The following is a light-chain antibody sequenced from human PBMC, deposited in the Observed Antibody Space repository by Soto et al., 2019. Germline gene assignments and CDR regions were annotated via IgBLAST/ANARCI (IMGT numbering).Light chain of an antibody. CDR3: QQYGSFPLT. Sequence: ENVVTQSPGTLSLSQGERATLSCRASQSVSSSYLAWYQQKPGQAPRLLIYGASSRATGIPDRFSGSGSGTDFTLTISRLEPEDFAVYYCQQYGSFPLTFGGGTKVDI. J-gene: IGKJ4*01. V-gene: IGKV3-20*01. CDR2: GAS. CDR1: QSVSSSY.